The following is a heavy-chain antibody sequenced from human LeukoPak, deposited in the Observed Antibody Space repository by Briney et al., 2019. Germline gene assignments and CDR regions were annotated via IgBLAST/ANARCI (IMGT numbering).Heavy chain of an antibody. Sequence: GGSLRLSCVASGLTFSDYSINWVRRAPGKGLEWVSSINPTSTSIYYADAVRGRFTISRDNAKSSLYLQMDSLRAEDTAVYYCARADCSSSTCYLRRSWFDPWGQGTLVTVSS. CDR1: GLTFSDYS. D-gene: IGHD2-2*01. J-gene: IGHJ5*02. V-gene: IGHV3-21*01. CDR3: ARADCSSSTCYLRRSWFDP. CDR2: INPTSTSI.